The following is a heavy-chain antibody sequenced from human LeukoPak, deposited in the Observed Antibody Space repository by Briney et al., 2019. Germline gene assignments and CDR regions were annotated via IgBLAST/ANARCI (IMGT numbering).Heavy chain of an antibody. J-gene: IGHJ6*04. CDR2: ISSSSNTI. D-gene: IGHD2-15*01. Sequence: GGSLRLSCTASGFSFSNSEMNWVRQAPGRGLEWISYISSSSNTIYYADSVKGRFTISRDNSKNTLYLQMNSLRAEDTAVYYCARDRVVVVVAATYYYGMDVWGKGTTVTVSS. CDR1: GFSFSNSE. V-gene: IGHV3-48*01. CDR3: ARDRVVVVVAATYYYGMDV.